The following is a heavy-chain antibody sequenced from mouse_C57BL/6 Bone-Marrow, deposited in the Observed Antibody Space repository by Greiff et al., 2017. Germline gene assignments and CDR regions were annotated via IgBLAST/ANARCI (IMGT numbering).Heavy chain of an antibody. CDR3: ASEGPYDDYCERFSY. CDR2: ILPGSGST. D-gene: IGHD2-3*01. V-gene: IGHV1-9*01. Sequence: QVQLKQSGAELMKPGASVKLSCKATGYTFTGYWIEWVKQRPGHGLEWIGEILPGSGSTNYNEKFKGKATFTADTYSNTAYMQLRSLTTEDSAIYYCASEGPYDDYCERFSYWGQGTLVTVSA. CDR1: GYTFTGYW. J-gene: IGHJ3*01.